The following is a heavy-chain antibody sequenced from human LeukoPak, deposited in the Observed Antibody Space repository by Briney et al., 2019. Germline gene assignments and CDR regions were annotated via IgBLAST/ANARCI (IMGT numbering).Heavy chain of an antibody. J-gene: IGHJ4*02. CDR3: ARVRFGELLDFDY. Sequence: YXFTXXXISWVRQAPGQGLEWMGWISAYNGNTNYAQKLQGRVTMTTDTSTSTAYMELRSLRSDDTAVYYCARVRFGELLDFDYWGQGTLVTVSS. D-gene: IGHD3-10*01. CDR1: YXFTXXX. V-gene: IGHV1-18*01. CDR2: ISAYNGNT.